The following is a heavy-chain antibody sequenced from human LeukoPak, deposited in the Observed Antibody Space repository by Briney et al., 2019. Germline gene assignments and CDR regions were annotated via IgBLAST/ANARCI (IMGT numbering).Heavy chain of an antibody. CDR3: ARSMVRGVILFDY. CDR1: GGTFSSYA. CDR2: IIPILGIA. V-gene: IGHV1-69*04. J-gene: IGHJ4*02. Sequence: SVKVSCKASGGTFSSYAISWVRQAPGQGLEWMGRIIPILGIANYAQKFQGRVTITADKSTSTAYMEPSSLRSEDTAVYYCARSMVRGVILFDYWGQGTLVTVSS. D-gene: IGHD3-10*01.